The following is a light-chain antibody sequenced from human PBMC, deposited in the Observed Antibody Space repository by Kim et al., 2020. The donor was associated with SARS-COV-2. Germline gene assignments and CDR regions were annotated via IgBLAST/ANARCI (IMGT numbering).Light chain of an antibody. J-gene: IGKJ4*01. CDR2: DAS. V-gene: IGKV1-33*01. Sequence: DIQMTQSPSSLSASVGDRVTITCQASQDISNYLNWYQQKPGKAPKLLIYDASNLETGVPSRFSGSGSGTDFTFTIRSLQPEDIATYYCQQYDNLPLTFGGGTKVDSK. CDR3: QQYDNLPLT. CDR1: QDISNY.